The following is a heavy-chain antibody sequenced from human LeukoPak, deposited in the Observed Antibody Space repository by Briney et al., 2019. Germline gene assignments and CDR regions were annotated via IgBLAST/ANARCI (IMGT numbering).Heavy chain of an antibody. V-gene: IGHV3-23*01. CDR1: GFTFSSYA. CDR3: AKDQQLWFFYAFDI. J-gene: IGHJ3*02. Sequence: GGSLRLSCAASGFTFSSYAMSWVRQVPGKGLEWVSAISGSGGSTYYADSVKGRFTISRDNCKNTLYLQMNSLRAEDTAVYYCAKDQQLWFFYAFDIWGQGTMVTVSS. CDR2: ISGSGGST. D-gene: IGHD5-18*01.